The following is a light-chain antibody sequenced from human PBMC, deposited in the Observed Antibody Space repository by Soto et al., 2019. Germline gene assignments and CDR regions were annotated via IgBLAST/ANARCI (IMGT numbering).Light chain of an antibody. Sequence: QSALTQPASVSGSPGQSITISCTGTNNLVSWYQQHPGKAPKVVVYEVTNRPSGVSHRFSGSKSGNTAYLTISGLQAEDEADYYCSSYTTTSTYVFGTGTKVTVL. CDR1: NNL. J-gene: IGLJ1*01. CDR2: EVT. V-gene: IGLV2-14*01. CDR3: SSYTTTSTYV.